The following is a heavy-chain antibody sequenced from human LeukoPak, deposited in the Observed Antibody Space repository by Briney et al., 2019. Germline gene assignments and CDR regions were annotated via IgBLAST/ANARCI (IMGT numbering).Heavy chain of an antibody. J-gene: IGHJ4*02. CDR3: AKAQGGTMVRGVLRGYYFDY. CDR2: ISGSGGST. CDR1: GFTFSSYA. Sequence: GGSLRLSCAASGFTFSSYAMSWVRQAPGKGLEWVSAISGSGGSTYYADSVKGRFTISRDNSKNTLYLQMNSLRAEDTAVYYCAKAQGGTMVRGVLRGYYFDYWGQGTLVTVSS. V-gene: IGHV3-23*01. D-gene: IGHD3-10*01.